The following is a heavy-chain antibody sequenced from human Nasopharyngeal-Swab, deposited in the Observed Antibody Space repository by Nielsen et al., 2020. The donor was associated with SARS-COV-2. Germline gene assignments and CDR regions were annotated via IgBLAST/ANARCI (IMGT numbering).Heavy chain of an antibody. V-gene: IGHV3-9*01. J-gene: IGHJ4*02. CDR3: AKVPLYYYDSSGPRDY. D-gene: IGHD3-22*01. CDR2: ISWNSGSI. CDR1: GFTFDDYA. Sequence: SLKISCAASGFTFDDYAMHWVRQAPGKGLEWVSGISWNSGSIGYADSVKGRFTISRDNAKNSLYLQMNSLRAEDTALYYCAKVPLYYYDSSGPRDYWGQETLVTVSS.